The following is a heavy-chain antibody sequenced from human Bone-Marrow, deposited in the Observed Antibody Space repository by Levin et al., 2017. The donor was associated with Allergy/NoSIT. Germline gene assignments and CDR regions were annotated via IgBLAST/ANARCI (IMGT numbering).Heavy chain of an antibody. V-gene: IGHV3-30*18. CDR2: ISYDGSNK. D-gene: IGHD5-12*01. J-gene: IGHJ4*02. CDR1: GFTFSNYG. Sequence: PGGSLRLSCAASGFTFSNYGMHWVRQAPGKGLEWVAVISYDGSNKYYADSVKGRFTISRDNSKNTLYLQMNSLRAEDTAVYYCAKSSGYEYYFDYWGQGTLVTVSS. CDR3: AKSSGYEYYFDY.